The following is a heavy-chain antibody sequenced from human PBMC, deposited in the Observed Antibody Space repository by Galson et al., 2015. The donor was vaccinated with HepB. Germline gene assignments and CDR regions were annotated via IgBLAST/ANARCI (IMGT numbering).Heavy chain of an antibody. V-gene: IGHV3-30*04. D-gene: IGHD1-1*01. CDR2: ISYDGSNK. CDR3: ARGPHGYLYYNCFDP. CDR1: GFTFSIYA. Sequence: SLRLSCAASGFTFSIYAMHWVRQAPGKGLEWVAVISYDGSNKYYADSVKGRFTISRDNSKNTLYLQMNSLRAEDTAVYYCARGPHGYLYYNCFDPWGQGTLVTVSS. J-gene: IGHJ5*02.